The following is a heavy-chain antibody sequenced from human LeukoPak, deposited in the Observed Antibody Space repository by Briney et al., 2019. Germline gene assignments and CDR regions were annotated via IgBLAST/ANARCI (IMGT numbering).Heavy chain of an antibody. CDR3: ARGKYKSGWILDY. Sequence: GGSLRLSCAASGFTFSSYAMHWVRQAPGKGLEWVSSISSSSTYINYADSVTGRFTVSRDNAKNSLYLQMNTLRPEDTAVYYCARGKYKSGWILDYWGQGILVTVSS. D-gene: IGHD6-19*01. J-gene: IGHJ4*02. CDR1: GFTFSSYA. V-gene: IGHV3-21*01. CDR2: ISSSSTYI.